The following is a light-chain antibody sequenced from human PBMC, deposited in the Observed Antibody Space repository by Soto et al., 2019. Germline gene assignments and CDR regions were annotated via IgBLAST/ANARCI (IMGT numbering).Light chain of an antibody. CDR1: SSNIQINS. CDR2: NND. CDR3: AAWDDNMSGVA. J-gene: IGLJ2*01. Sequence: QSVLTQPPSASATPGQRVTISCSGSSSNIQINSVYWYQQLPGTAPRLLIYNNDERPSGVPDRISASKSGTSASLAISGLRSEDEADYYCAAWDDNMSGVAFGGGTKLTVL. V-gene: IGLV1-47*02.